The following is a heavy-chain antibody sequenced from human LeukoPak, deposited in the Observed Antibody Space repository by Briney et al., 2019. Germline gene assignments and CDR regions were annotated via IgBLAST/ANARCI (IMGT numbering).Heavy chain of an antibody. CDR3: ARDGTRVGYDSSGYYYPGMDV. V-gene: IGHV1-69*13. J-gene: IGHJ6*02. CDR1: GGTFSSYA. CDR2: IIPIFGTA. D-gene: IGHD3-22*01. Sequence: SVKVSCKASGGTFSSYAISWVRQAPGQGLEWMGGIIPIFGTANYAQKFQGRVTITADESTSTAYMELSSLGSEDTAVYYCARDGTRVGYDSSGYYYPGMDVWGQGTTVTVSS.